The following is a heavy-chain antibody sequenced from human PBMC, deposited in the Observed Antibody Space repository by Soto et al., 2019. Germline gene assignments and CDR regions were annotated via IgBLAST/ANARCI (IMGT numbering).Heavy chain of an antibody. V-gene: IGHV4-4*02. CDR1: GGSSSSSNW. CDR2: IYHSGST. Sequence: QVQLQESGPGLVKPSGTLSLTCAVSGGSSSSSNWWSWVRQPPGKGLEWIGEIYHSGSTNYNPSLTSRVTISVDKSKIQFSLKLSSVTAADTAVYYCARDYMVRGVMRWFDPWGQGTLVTVSS. J-gene: IGHJ5*02. D-gene: IGHD3-10*01. CDR3: ARDYMVRGVMRWFDP.